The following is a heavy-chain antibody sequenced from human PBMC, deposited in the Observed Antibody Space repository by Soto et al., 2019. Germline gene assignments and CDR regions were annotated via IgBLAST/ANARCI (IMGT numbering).Heavy chain of an antibody. J-gene: IGHJ6*02. CDR3: AKDLGESSGYSYPFYYYYGMDV. Sequence: QVQLVESGGGVVQPGRSLRLSCAASGFTFSSYGMHWVRQAPGKGLEWVAVISNDGSNKYYADSVKGRFTISRDKSKNTLYLQMNSLRAEDTAVYYCAKDLGESSGYSYPFYYYYGMDVWGQGTTVTVSS. CDR2: ISNDGSNK. D-gene: IGHD3-22*01. CDR1: GFTFSSYG. V-gene: IGHV3-30*18.